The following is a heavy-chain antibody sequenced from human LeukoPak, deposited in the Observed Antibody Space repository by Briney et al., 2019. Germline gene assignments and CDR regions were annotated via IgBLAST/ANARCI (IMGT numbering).Heavy chain of an antibody. Sequence: GGSLRLSCAASGFTFSSYSMNWVRQAPGKGLEWVSSISSSSSYIYYADSVKGRFTISRDNAKNSVYLQMNSLRAGDTGVYYCARIGYSSSCTDHWGQGTLVTVSS. CDR3: ARIGYSSSCTDH. CDR1: GFTFSSYS. D-gene: IGHD2-2*01. CDR2: ISSSSSYI. J-gene: IGHJ4*02. V-gene: IGHV3-21*01.